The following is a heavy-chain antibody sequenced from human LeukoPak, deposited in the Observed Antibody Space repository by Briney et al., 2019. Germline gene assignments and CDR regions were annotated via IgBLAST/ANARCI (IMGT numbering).Heavy chain of an antibody. D-gene: IGHD3-16*01. CDR2: INHRGST. J-gene: IGHJ4*02. Sequence: SETLSLTCAVYGGSFSVYYWSWIRKPPGKGLEWIGEINHRGSTNYNPSLKSRVTISVDTSKNQFSLKLSSVTAARTAVYSCARGNYEYVWGGIDYWGQGTLVTVSS. CDR1: GGSFSVYY. V-gene: IGHV4-34*01. CDR3: ARGNYEYVWGGIDY.